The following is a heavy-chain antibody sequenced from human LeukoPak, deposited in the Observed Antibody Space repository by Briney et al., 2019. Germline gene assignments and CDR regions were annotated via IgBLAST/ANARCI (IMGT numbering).Heavy chain of an antibody. CDR1: GYSFTSYW. V-gene: IGHV5-51*01. CDR3: ARRGLRRYYDSSGPNWFDP. D-gene: IGHD3-22*01. J-gene: IGHJ5*02. CDR2: IYPGDSDA. Sequence: GESPKISCKGSGYSFTSYWIGWARQMPGKGLEWMGIIYPGDSDARYSPSFQGQVTISADKSISTAYLQWSSLKASDTAMYYRARRGLRRYYDSSGPNWFDPWGQGTLVTVSS.